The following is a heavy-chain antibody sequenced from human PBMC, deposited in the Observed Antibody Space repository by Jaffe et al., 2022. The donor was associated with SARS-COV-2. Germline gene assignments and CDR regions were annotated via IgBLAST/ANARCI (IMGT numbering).Heavy chain of an antibody. J-gene: IGHJ6*02. CDR1: GFTFSSYG. Sequence: QVQLVESGGGVVQPGRSLRLSCAASGFTFSSYGMHWVRQAPGKGLEWVAVIWYDGSNKYYADSVKGRFTISRDNSKNTLYLQMNSLRAEDTAVYYCARDLANNWNYVYYYYGMDVWGQGTTVTVSS. D-gene: IGHD1-7*01. CDR3: ARDLANNWNYVYYYYGMDV. CDR2: IWYDGSNK. V-gene: IGHV3-33*01.